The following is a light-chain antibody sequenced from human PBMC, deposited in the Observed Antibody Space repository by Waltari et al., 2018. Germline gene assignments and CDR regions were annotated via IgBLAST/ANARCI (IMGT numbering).Light chain of an antibody. CDR3: QQYCSPPA. V-gene: IGKV4-1*01. CDR2: WAS. Sequence: DIVMTQSPDSLAVSLGERATINCKSSQSVLYSSNNKNYLAWYQQKPGQPRKLLIYWASPREYGVPHRFSGRGSGTELPLPICRLQEEEVTVYYYQQYCSPPAFGQGTRLEIK. CDR1: QSVLYSSNNKNY. J-gene: IGKJ2*01.